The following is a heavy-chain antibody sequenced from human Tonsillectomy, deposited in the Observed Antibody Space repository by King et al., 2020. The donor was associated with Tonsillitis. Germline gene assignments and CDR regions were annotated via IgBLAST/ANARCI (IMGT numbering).Heavy chain of an antibody. CDR3: ARDPYCSTTSCLAFDF. CDR2: ITRSGSNI. V-gene: IGHV3-11*01. CDR1: GFTFSDYY. Sequence: QVQLVESGGGLVKPGGSLRLSCAASGFTFSDYYMSWIRQAPGKGLEWVSYITRSGSNIYYADSVKGRFTISRDNTKNSLYLQMNSLRAEDTAVYYCARDPYCSTTSCLAFDFWGQGTLVAVSS. D-gene: IGHD2-2*01. J-gene: IGHJ4*02.